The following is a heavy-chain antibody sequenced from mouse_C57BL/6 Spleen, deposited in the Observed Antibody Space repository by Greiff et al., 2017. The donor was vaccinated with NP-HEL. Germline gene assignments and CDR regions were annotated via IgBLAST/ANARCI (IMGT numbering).Heavy chain of an antibody. D-gene: IGHD4-1*01. J-gene: IGHJ3*01. CDR1: GFTFSSYT. Sequence: EVQLVESGGGLVKPGGSLKLSCAASGFTFSSYTMSWVRQTPEKRLEWVATISGGGGNTYYPDSVKGRFTISRDNAKNTLYLQMSSLRSEDTALYYCARNWDVGFAYWGQGTLVTVSA. V-gene: IGHV5-9*01. CDR3: ARNWDVGFAY. CDR2: ISGGGGNT.